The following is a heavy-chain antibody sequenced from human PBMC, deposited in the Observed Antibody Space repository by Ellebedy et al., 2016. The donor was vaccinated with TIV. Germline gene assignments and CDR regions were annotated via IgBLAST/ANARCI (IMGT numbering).Heavy chain of an antibody. D-gene: IGHD2-15*01. V-gene: IGHV4-34*09. CDR3: ARVRRDMRLMDV. CDR2: INHSGST. CDR1: GESFSGYY. Sequence: LRLXXAVYGESFSGYYWSWIRQPPGKGLEWIGEINHSGSTNYNPSLKSRVTISVDTSKNQFSLKLSSVTAADTAVYYCARVRRDMRLMDVWGQGTTVTVSS. J-gene: IGHJ6*02.